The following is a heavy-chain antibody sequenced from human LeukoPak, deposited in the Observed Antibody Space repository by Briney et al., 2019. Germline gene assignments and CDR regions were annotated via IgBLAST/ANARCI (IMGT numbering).Heavy chain of an antibody. CDR2: IYHSGST. J-gene: IGHJ6*02. Sequence: SETLSLTCAVSGGSISSSNWWSWVRQPPGKGLEWIGEIYHSGSTNYNPSLESRVTISVDKSKNQFSLKLSSVTAADTAVYYCARSQTPYYYYYGMDVWGQGTTVTVSS. CDR3: ARSQTPYYYYYGMDV. CDR1: GGSISSSNW. V-gene: IGHV4-4*02.